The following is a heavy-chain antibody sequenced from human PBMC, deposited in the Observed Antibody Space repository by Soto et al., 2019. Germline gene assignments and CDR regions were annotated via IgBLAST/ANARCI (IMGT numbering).Heavy chain of an antibody. D-gene: IGHD6-19*01. V-gene: IGHV1-2*02. CDR1: GYTFINYY. Sequence: GASVKVSCKASGYTFINYYMHWVRQAPGQGFEWMGRISPKSGGTNYAQKFQGRVTITRDTSASTAYMELSSLRSEDTAVYYCARQRAVGSAMVYWGQGTLVTVSS. CDR2: ISPKSGGT. J-gene: IGHJ4*02. CDR3: ARQRAVGSAMVY.